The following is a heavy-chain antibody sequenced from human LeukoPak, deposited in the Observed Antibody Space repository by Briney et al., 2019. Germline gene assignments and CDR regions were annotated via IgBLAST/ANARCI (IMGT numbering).Heavy chain of an antibody. V-gene: IGHV3-9*01. D-gene: IGHD6-13*01. Sequence: GGSLSLSCAASGFRFDVYGMHWFRQAPGKGLEWVSSISWNSASVGYVDSVKGRFTISRDNAKNSLYLQMNSLRAEDTALYYCAKDYGYSSSWYDYWGQGTLVTVSS. CDR1: GFRFDVYG. J-gene: IGHJ4*02. CDR3: AKDYGYSSSWYDY. CDR2: ISWNSASV.